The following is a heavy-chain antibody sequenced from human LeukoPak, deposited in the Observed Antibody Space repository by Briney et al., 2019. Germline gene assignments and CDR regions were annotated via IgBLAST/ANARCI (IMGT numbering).Heavy chain of an antibody. J-gene: IGHJ4*02. CDR2: ISSSGSTI. V-gene: IGHV3-48*03. CDR1: GFTFSSYE. CDR3: ARDSLTMIVGRQKRGLDY. Sequence: PGGSLRHSCAASGFTFSSYEMNWVRQAPGKGLEWVSYISSSGSTIYYADSVKGRFTISRDNAKNSLYLQMNSLRAEDTAVYYCARDSLTMIVGRQKRGLDYWGQGTLVTVSS. D-gene: IGHD3-22*01.